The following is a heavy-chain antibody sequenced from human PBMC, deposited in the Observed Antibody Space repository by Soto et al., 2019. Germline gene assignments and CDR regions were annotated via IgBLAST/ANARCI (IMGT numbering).Heavy chain of an antibody. CDR1: GGSISSSSYY. CDR2: IYYSGST. D-gene: IGHD5-18*01. CDR3: ARSGYSYGSYNWFDP. Sequence: PSETLSLTCTVSGGSISSSSYYWGWIRQPPGKGLEWIGSIYYSGSTYYNPSLKSRVTISVDTSKNQFPLKLSSVTAADTAVYYCARSGYSYGSYNWFDPWGQGTLVTVST. V-gene: IGHV4-39*01. J-gene: IGHJ5*02.